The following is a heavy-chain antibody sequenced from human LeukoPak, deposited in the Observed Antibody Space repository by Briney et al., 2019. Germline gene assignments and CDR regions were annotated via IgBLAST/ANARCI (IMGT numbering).Heavy chain of an antibody. CDR3: ARVGYYSSGPFSYFDY. CDR1: GFTFSRYA. CDR2: ISYDGSNE. D-gene: IGHD3-10*01. V-gene: IGHV3-30-3*01. Sequence: PGGSLRLSCVASGFTFSRYAMHWVRQAPGKGLEWVAVISYDGSNEYYADSVKGRFTISRDSSENTLYLQMNSLRVEDTAVYYCARVGYYSSGPFSYFDYWGQGTLVTVSS. J-gene: IGHJ4*02.